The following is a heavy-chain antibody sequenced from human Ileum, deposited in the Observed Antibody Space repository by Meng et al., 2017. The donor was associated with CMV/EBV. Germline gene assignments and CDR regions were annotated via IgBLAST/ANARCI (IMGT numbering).Heavy chain of an antibody. CDR2: IKWNSEDI. CDR1: GFKFDDYA. CDR3: AQRGRFGYYAGSSYSDDAFDI. V-gene: IGHV3-9*01. D-gene: IGHD3-22*01. J-gene: IGHJ3*02. Sequence: GGSLRLSCAASGFKFDDYAMHWVRQVPGKGLEWVSSIKWNSEDIYYADSVKGRFTISRDNAKNFVYLQMNSLRVEDTALYYCAQRGRFGYYAGSSYSDDAFDIWGQGTMVTVSS.